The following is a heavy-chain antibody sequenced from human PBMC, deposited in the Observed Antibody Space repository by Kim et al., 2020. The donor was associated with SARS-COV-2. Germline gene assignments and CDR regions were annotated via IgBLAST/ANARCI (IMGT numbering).Heavy chain of an antibody. D-gene: IGHD4-17*01. Sequence: GYADSVKGRFIISRDNAKNYLYVQMNSLRAEDTALYFCARGNPDYGDSLDFWGQGTLVTVSS. V-gene: IGHV3-9*01. J-gene: IGHJ4*02. CDR3: ARGNPDYGDSLDF.